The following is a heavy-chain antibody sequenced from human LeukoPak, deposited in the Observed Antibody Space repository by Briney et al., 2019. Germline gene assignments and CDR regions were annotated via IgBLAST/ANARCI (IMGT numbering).Heavy chain of an antibody. CDR1: GFTFSDYY. D-gene: IGHD3-3*01. Sequence: GGSLRLSCAASGFTFSDYYMSRIRQAPGKGLEWVSYISSSGSTIYYADSVKGRFTISRDNAKNSLYLQMNSLRAEDTAVYYCARREGDDFWSGYLTGSGYYMDVWGKGTTVTVSS. CDR3: ARREGDDFWSGYLTGSGYYMDV. J-gene: IGHJ6*03. V-gene: IGHV3-11*04. CDR2: ISSSGSTI.